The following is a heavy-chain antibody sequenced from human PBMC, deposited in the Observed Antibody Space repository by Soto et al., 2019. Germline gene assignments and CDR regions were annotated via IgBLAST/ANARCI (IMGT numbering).Heavy chain of an antibody. Sequence: PSETLSLTCTVSGGSISSYYWSWIRQPPGKGLEWIGNIHYSGSTNYTPSLKSRVTMSVDTSKNTLYLHTNSLRAEDTAVYYCVRDMQLWRLDSWGQGTLVTVSS. CDR1: GGSISSYY. CDR3: VRDMQLWRLDS. CDR2: IHYSGST. V-gene: IGHV4-59*08. J-gene: IGHJ4*02. D-gene: IGHD2-15*01.